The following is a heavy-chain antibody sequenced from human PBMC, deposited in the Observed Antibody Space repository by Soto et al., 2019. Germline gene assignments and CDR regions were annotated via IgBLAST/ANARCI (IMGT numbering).Heavy chain of an antibody. Sequence: ASVKTSCKASGYTFSGYYVHWVRQAPGQGLEWMGWINCKSGGTNYAKKFQGRVTLTRDTSISTAYMELTSLRSDDTAVYYCARYNGSVDYFDYWGQGTLVTVSS. CDR1: GYTFSGYY. D-gene: IGHD1-26*01. CDR2: INCKSGGT. J-gene: IGHJ4*02. V-gene: IGHV1-2*02. CDR3: ARYNGSVDYFDY.